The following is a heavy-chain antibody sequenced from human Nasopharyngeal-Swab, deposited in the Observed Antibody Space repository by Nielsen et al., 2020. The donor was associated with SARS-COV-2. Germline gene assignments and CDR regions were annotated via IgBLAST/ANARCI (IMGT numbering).Heavy chain of an antibody. Sequence: GESLKISCAASGFTFSSYAMHWVRQAPGKGLEWVAVISYDGSNKYYADSVKGRFTISRDNSKNTLYLQMNSLRAEDTAVYYCARGYSGSYYSPFDYWGQGTLVTASS. CDR1: GFTFSSYA. V-gene: IGHV3-30-3*01. J-gene: IGHJ4*02. D-gene: IGHD1-26*01. CDR3: ARGYSGSYYSPFDY. CDR2: ISYDGSNK.